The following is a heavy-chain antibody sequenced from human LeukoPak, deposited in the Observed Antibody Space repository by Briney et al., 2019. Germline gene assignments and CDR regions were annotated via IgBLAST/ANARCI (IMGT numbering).Heavy chain of an antibody. CDR3: ARPNDLDAFDI. V-gene: IGHV5-51*01. CDR2: IYPGDSDT. CDR1: GYSFNTYW. J-gene: IGHJ3*02. Sequence: GESLKISCKGSGYSFNTYWIGWVRQMPGKGLEWMGIIYPGDSDTRYSPSFQGQVTISADKSISTAYLQWSSLKASDTAMYYCARPNDLDAFDIWGQGTMVTVSS.